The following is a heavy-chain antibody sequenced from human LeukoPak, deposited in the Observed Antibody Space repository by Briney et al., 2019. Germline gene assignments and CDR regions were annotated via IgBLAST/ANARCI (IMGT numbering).Heavy chain of an antibody. CDR2: ISGSGGST. Sequence: GGFLRLSCAASGFTFSNYAMNWVRQAPGKGLEWVSAISGSGGSTYYADSVKGRFTISRDNSKNTLYLQMNSLRAEDTAVYYCATSGYSSSWYYYYYYYMDVWGKGTTVTVSS. V-gene: IGHV3-23*01. J-gene: IGHJ6*03. CDR1: GFTFSNYA. CDR3: ATSGYSSSWYYYYYYYMDV. D-gene: IGHD6-13*01.